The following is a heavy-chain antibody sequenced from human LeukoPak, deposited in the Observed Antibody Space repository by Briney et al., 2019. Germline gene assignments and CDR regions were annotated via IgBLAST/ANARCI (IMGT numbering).Heavy chain of an antibody. D-gene: IGHD2-15*01. CDR3: AKDRYCSGGSCYWDAFDY. CDR1: GFTFDDYA. J-gene: IGHJ4*02. CDR2: ISWNSGSI. V-gene: IGHV3-9*01. Sequence: GGSLRLSCAASGFTFDDYAMHWVRQAPGKGPEWVSGISWNSGSIGYADSVKGRFTIYRDNAKNSLYLQMNSLRAEDTALYYCAKDRYCSGGSCYWDAFDYWGQGTLVTVSS.